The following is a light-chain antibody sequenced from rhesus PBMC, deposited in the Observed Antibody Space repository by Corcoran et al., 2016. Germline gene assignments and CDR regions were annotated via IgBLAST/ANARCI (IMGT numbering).Light chain of an antibody. J-gene: IGKJ2*01. CDR3: QQYSSSPYS. CDR1: QGISNW. CDR2: KAS. V-gene: IGKV1-21*01. Sequence: DIQMTQSPSSLSASVGDRVTITCQASQGISNWLAWYQQKPGKAPKLLIYKASSLQGGVPSRFSGSGYGTDFTLTSSSLQSEDFATYYCQQYSSSPYSFGQGTKVEIK.